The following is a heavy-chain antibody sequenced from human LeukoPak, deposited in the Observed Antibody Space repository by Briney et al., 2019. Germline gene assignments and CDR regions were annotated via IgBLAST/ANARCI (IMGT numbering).Heavy chain of an antibody. Sequence: SETLSLTCAVYGGSFSGYYWSWIRQPPGKGLEWIGEINHSGSTNYNPSLKSRVTISVDTSKNQFSLKLSSVTAADTAVYYCAKDRDSSSREGIAAAPDVWGKGTTVTVSS. CDR3: AKDRDSSSREGIAAAPDV. CDR2: INHSGST. CDR1: GGSFSGYY. V-gene: IGHV4-34*01. D-gene: IGHD6-13*01. J-gene: IGHJ6*04.